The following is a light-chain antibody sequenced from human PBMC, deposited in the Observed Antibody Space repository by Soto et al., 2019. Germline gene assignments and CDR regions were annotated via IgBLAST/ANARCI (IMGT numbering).Light chain of an antibody. CDR2: AAS. CDR3: QQTYSGPYT. J-gene: IGKJ2*01. Sequence: DIQMTQSPSSLSASVGDRVIITCRASQSISSYLNWYQQKPGKAPKLLIYAASSLQSGVPSRFSGSGSGTDFTLTISSLQPEDFATYYCQQTYSGPYTFGQGTNLEIK. V-gene: IGKV1-39*01. CDR1: QSISSY.